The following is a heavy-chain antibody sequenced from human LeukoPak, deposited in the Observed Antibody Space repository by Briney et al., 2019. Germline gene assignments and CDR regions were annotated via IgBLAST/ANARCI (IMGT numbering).Heavy chain of an antibody. Sequence: SETLSLTCTVSGGSISSSSYYWAWIRQPPGKGLEWIGSIYYSGSTHYNPSLKSRVTISVDTSKNEFSLKVTSVTAADTAVYYCARNNTLMMYPRGGEDKGFDYWGQGTLVTVSS. CDR3: ARNNTLMMYPRGGEDKGFDY. CDR2: IYYSGST. V-gene: IGHV4-39*01. CDR1: GGSISSSSYY. D-gene: IGHD2-8*01. J-gene: IGHJ4*02.